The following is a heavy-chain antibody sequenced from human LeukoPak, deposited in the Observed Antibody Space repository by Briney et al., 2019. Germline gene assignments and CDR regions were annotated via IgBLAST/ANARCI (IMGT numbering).Heavy chain of an antibody. V-gene: IGHV3-30*19. CDR3: ARALALFDY. CDR2: ISYDGSNK. J-gene: IGHJ4*02. Sequence: GGSLRLSCAASGFTFSSYGMHWVRQAPGKGLEWVAVISYDGSNKYYADSVKGRFTISRDNSKNTLYLQMNSLRAEDTAVYYCARALALFDYWGQGTLVTVSS. CDR1: GFTFSSYG.